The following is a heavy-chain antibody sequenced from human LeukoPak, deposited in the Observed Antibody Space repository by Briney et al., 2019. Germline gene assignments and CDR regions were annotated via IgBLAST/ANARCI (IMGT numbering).Heavy chain of an antibody. CDR1: GGTFSSYA. CDR2: IIPIFGTA. CDR3: ARVGVPAAIFKWFDP. Sequence: SVKVSCKASGGTFSSYAISWVRQAPGQGLEWMGGIIPIFGTANYAQKFQGRVTITADESTSTAYMELSSLRSEDTAVYYCARVGVPAAIFKWFDPWGQGTLVTVSS. D-gene: IGHD2-2*01. J-gene: IGHJ5*02. V-gene: IGHV1-69*13.